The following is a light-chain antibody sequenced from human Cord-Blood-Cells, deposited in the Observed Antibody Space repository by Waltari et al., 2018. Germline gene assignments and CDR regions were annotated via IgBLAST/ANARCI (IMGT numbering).Light chain of an antibody. CDR2: AAS. J-gene: IGKJ1*01. CDR1: QGISNY. CDR3: QKYNSAPWT. Sequence: DIQMTPSPSSLSASVGDRVTITGRASQGISNYLAWYQQKPGKVPKLLIYAASTLQSGVPSRLSGSGSGTDFTLTISSLQPEDVATYYCQKYNSAPWTFGQGTKVEIK. V-gene: IGKV1-27*01.